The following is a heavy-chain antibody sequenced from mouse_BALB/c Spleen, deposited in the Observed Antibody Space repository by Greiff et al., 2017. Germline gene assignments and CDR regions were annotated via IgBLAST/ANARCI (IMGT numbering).Heavy chain of an antibody. V-gene: IGHV5-6*01. D-gene: IGHD4-1*01. J-gene: IGHJ2*01. Sequence: EVQLVESGGDLVKPGGSLKLSCAASGFTFSSYGMSWVRQTPDKRLEWVATISSGGSYTYYPDSVKGRFTISRDNAKNTLYLQMSSLKSEDTATYYCASVTGPYYFDYWGQGTTLTVSS. CDR2: ISSGGSYT. CDR3: ASVTGPYYFDY. CDR1: GFTFSSYG.